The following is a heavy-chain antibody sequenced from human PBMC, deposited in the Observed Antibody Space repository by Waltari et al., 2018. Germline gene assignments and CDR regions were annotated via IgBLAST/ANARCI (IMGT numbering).Heavy chain of an antibody. CDR2: ISGSGGST. CDR1: GFPFRSSA. J-gene: IGHJ5*02. D-gene: IGHD6-19*01. Sequence: VQLSESGGGLVQLAGSLRCPCAASGFPFRSSAMSWVRQAPGKGLEGVSAISGSGGSTYYADSVKGRFTISRDNSKNTLYLQMNSLRAEDTAVYYCAKVGVAEDLWGQGTLVTVSS. V-gene: IGHV3-23*01. CDR3: AKVGVAEDL.